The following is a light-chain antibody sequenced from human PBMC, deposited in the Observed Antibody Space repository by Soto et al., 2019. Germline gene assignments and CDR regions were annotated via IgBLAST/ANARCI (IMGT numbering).Light chain of an antibody. CDR1: SSNIGSNT. J-gene: IGLJ1*01. Sequence: QSVLTQPPSASGTPGQRVTISCSGSSSNIGSNTVSWYQQLPGTAPKLLIYNSNQRPSGVPDRFSGSKSGNTASLTISGLQADDEADYYCCSYAGSYTLIFGTGTKVTVL. CDR2: NSN. CDR3: CSYAGSYTLI. V-gene: IGLV1-44*01.